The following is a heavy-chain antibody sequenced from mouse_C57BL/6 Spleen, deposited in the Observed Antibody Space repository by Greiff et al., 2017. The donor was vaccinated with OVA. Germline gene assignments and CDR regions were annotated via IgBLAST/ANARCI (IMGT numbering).Heavy chain of an antibody. J-gene: IGHJ4*01. V-gene: IGHV1-15*01. D-gene: IGHD3-3*01. CDR1: GYTFTDYE. Sequence: QVQLQQSGAELVRPGASVTLSCKASGYTFTDYEMHWVKQTPVHGLEWIGAIDPETGGTAYNQKFKGKAILTADKSSSTAYMELRSLTSEDSAVYYCTREGPYYYAMDYWGQGTSVTVSS. CDR3: TREGPYYYAMDY. CDR2: IDPETGGT.